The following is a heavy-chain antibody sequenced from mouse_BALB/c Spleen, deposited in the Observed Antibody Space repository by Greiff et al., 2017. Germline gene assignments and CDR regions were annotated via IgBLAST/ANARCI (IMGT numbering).Heavy chain of an antibody. V-gene: IGHV5-4*02. CDR3: ARAEDDGYYVDY. Sequence: EVMLVESGGGLVKPGGSLKLSCAASGFTFSDYYMYWVRQTPEKRLEWVATISDGGSYTYYPDSVKGRFTISRDNAKNNLYLQMSSLKSEDTAMYYCARAEDDGYYVDYWGQGTTLTVSS. CDR1: GFTFSDYY. D-gene: IGHD2-3*01. J-gene: IGHJ2*01. CDR2: ISDGGSYT.